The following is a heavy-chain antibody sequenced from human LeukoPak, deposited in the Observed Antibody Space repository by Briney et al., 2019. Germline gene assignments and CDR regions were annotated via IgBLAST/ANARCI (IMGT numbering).Heavy chain of an antibody. Sequence: PGGSLRLSCAASGFTFSRYNMNWVRQAPGKGLEWVSFVLSSSAYIYYADSVKGRFTISRDNAKNSVYLQMNSLRAEDTAVYYCVREERAFDYWGQGTLVTVSS. CDR1: GFTFSRYN. J-gene: IGHJ4*02. CDR3: VREERAFDY. V-gene: IGHV3-21*01. CDR2: VLSSSAYI.